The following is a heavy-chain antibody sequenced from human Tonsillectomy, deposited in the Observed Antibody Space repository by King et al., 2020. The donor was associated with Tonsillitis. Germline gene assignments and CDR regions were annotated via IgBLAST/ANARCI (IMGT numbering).Heavy chain of an antibody. V-gene: IGHV3-23*04. D-gene: IGHD6-13*01. Sequence: QLVQSGGGLVQPGGSLRFSCAASGFTFSSYAMSWVRQAPGKGLEWVSAISGSGGSTYYADSVKGRFTISRDNSKNTLYLQMNSLRAEDTAVFYCAKDLWSKQQLPYYFDDWGQGTLVTVSS. CDR3: AKDLWSKQQLPYYFDD. CDR2: ISGSGGST. CDR1: GFTFSSYA. J-gene: IGHJ4*02.